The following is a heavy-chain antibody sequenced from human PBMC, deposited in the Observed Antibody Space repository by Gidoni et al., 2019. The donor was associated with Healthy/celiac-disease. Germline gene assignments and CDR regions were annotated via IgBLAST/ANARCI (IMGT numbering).Heavy chain of an antibody. D-gene: IGHD2-21*01. J-gene: IGHJ3*02. CDR1: GFTFRSYA. CDR3: AREAYGGNSGAFDI. Sequence: QVQLVESGGGVVQPGRSLRLSCEASGFTFRSYAMHWVRQAPGKGLEWVAVLSYDGSNKYSADSVKGRFTISRDDSKNTLYLQMNSLRAEDTAVYYCAREAYGGNSGAFDIWGQGTMVTVSS. CDR2: LSYDGSNK. V-gene: IGHV3-30*04.